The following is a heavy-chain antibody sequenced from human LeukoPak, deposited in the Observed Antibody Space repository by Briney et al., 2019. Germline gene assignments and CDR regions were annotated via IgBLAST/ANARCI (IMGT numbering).Heavy chain of an antibody. J-gene: IGHJ4*02. CDR3: ARGEYSSGWYFDY. D-gene: IGHD6-19*01. Sequence: SETLSLTCAVSGYSISSGYYWGWIRQPPGKGLEWIGSIYHSGSTYYNPSLKSRITISMDTSKNQFSLKLSSVTAADTAVYYCARGEYSSGWYFDYWGQGTLVTVSS. CDR1: GYSISSGYY. CDR2: IYHSGST. V-gene: IGHV4-38-2*01.